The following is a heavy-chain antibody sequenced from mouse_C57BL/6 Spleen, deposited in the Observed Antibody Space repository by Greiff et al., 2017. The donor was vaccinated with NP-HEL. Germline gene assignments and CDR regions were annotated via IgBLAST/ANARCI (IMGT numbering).Heavy chain of an antibody. J-gene: IGHJ4*01. CDR2: IYPGDGDT. Sequence: QVQLQQSGPELVKPGASVKIPCKASGYAFSSSWMNWVKQRPGKGLEWIGRIYPGDGDTNYNGKFKGKATLTADKSSSTAYMQLSSLTSEDSAVYFCARGPVITTVAYAMDYWGQGTSVTVSS. V-gene: IGHV1-82*01. D-gene: IGHD1-1*01. CDR1: GYAFSSSW. CDR3: ARGPVITTVAYAMDY.